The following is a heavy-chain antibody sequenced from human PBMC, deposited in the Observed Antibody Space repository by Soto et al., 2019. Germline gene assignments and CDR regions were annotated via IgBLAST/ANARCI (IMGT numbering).Heavy chain of an antibody. D-gene: IGHD6-19*01. J-gene: IGHJ6*02. Sequence: QVQLVESGGGVVQPGRSLRLSCAASGFTFSSYGMHWVRQAPGKGLEWVAVISYDGSNKYYADSVKGRFTISRDNSKNTLNLQMNSLRAEDKAVYYCAKDRLTNYYYVMDVWGQGTTVTVYS. CDR2: ISYDGSNK. CDR1: GFTFSSYG. CDR3: AKDRLTNYYYVMDV. V-gene: IGHV3-30*18.